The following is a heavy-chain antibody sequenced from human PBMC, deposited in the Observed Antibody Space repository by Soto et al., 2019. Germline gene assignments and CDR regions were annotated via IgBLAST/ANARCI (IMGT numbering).Heavy chain of an antibody. D-gene: IGHD6-19*01. J-gene: IGHJ4*02. V-gene: IGHV4-30-2*01. CDR1: GGSIDSGAYS. CDR3: ARIHWTQSSLDY. Sequence: SETLSLTCAVSGGSIDSGAYSLSWIRQPPGKGLEWIGYVTHTGTAYSIPSLNGRLTLSVDSSQTQFSLKLTSVTAADSAVYYCARIHWTQSSLDYWGRGILVTVSS. CDR2: VTHTGTA.